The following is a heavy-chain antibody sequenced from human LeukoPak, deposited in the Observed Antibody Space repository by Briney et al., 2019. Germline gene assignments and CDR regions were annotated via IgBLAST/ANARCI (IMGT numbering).Heavy chain of an antibody. V-gene: IGHV4-59*08. J-gene: IGHJ4*02. CDR2: IYYSGST. CDR1: GGSISSYY. CDR3: ARRPGFRGYFDY. D-gene: IGHD2-15*01. Sequence: SETLSLTCIVSGGSISSYYWSWIRQPPGKGLEWIGYIYYSGSTNYNPSLKSRVTISVDTSKNQFSLKLSSVTAADTAVYYCARRPGFRGYFDYWGQGTLVTVSS.